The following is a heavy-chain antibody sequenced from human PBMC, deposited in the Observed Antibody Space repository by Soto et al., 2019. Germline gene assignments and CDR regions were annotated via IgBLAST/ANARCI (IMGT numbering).Heavy chain of an antibody. CDR3: ARLIGNSWLDS. Sequence: PSETLSLTCTVSGGSISSGDYYWSWIRQPPGKGLEWIGYIDYSGSTYYNPSLRSRLTISVDTSNNQLSLQLNSVTPDDTAVYYCARLIGNSWLDSWGQGTLVTVPS. CDR2: IDYSGST. CDR1: GGSISSGDYY. D-gene: IGHD3-16*01. V-gene: IGHV4-30-4*01. J-gene: IGHJ5*01.